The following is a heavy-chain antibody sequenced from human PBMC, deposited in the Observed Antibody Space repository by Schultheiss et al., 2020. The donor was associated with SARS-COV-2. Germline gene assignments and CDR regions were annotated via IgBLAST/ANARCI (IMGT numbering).Heavy chain of an antibody. J-gene: IGHJ4*02. D-gene: IGHD6-19*01. CDR3: ARVGSGWYYY. CDR2: IYYSGST. V-gene: IGHV4-59*11. Sequence: GSLRLSCAASGFTFSDHYMDWVRQHPGKGLEWIGYIYYSGSTYYNPSLKSRVTISVDTSKNQFSLKLSSVTAADTAVYYCARVGSGWYYYWGQGTLVTVSS. CDR1: GFTFSDHY.